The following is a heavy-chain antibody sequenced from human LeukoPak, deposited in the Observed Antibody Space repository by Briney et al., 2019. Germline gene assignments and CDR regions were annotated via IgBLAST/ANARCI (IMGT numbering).Heavy chain of an antibody. CDR3: ATKDYGDY. Sequence: GESLKISCKASGGTFSSYAISWVRQAPGQGLEWMGWISGYNGDTNYVQKFQGRVTMTTDTSTSTAYMELRSLRSDDTAIYYCATKDYGDYWGQGTLVTVSS. CDR1: GGTFSSYA. J-gene: IGHJ4*02. V-gene: IGHV1-18*01. CDR2: ISGYNGDT.